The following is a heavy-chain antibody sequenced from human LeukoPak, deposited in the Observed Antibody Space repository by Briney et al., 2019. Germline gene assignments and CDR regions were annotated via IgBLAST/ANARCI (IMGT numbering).Heavy chain of an antibody. D-gene: IGHD3-22*01. Sequence: GGSLRLSCAASGFTLSSYGMHWVRQAPGKGLEWVAVISYDGSNKYYADSVKGRFTISRDNSKNTLYLQMNSLRAEDTAVYYCARETYNYDSSGYYYYYYGMDVWGQGTTVTVSS. J-gene: IGHJ6*02. V-gene: IGHV3-30*03. CDR2: ISYDGSNK. CDR1: GFTLSSYG. CDR3: ARETYNYDSSGYYYYYYGMDV.